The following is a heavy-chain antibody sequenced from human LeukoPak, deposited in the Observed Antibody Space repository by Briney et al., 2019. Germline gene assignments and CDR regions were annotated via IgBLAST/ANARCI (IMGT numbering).Heavy chain of an antibody. D-gene: IGHD3-16*01. CDR1: GYAIRTGYY. CDR3: ARYRYGGPADY. J-gene: IGHJ4*02. Sequence: SETLSLTCAVSGYAIRTGYYWGWLRQPPGKELEWIGSIYHAGSTYYTPSLKSRVTISVDTSKNHFSLSLNSVAVADTAVYYCARYRYGGPADYWGPGTLITVSS. V-gene: IGHV4-38-2*01. CDR2: IYHAGST.